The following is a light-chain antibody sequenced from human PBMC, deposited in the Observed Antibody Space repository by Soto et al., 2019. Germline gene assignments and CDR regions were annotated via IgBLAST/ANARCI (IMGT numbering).Light chain of an antibody. J-gene: IGLJ3*02. CDR3: QSHDSSLSGWV. CDR1: SSNIGAAYD. V-gene: IGLV1-40*01. CDR2: GNN. Sequence: QSVLTQPPSVSGAPGQKVTISCTRSSSNIGAAYDVHWYQHLPGTAPKLLIYGNNNRPSGVPDRFSGSKSGTSASLAITGLQAGDEADYYCQSHDSSLSGWVFGGGTKLTVL.